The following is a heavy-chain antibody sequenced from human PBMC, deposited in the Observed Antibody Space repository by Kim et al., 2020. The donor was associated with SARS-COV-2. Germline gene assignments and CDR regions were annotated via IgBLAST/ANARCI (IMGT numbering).Heavy chain of an antibody. V-gene: IGHV3-23*01. Sequence: GGSLRLSCAVSGFTFNSNIMTWVRQVPGKGLEWVSGISASGGNTYYADSVKGRFSVSRDNSKNTMYMEMNSLRAEDTAVYYCAKVMATGAWSFDYWGRGTLVTVSS. D-gene: IGHD5-12*01. CDR1: GFTFNSNI. J-gene: IGHJ4*02. CDR3: AKVMATGAWSFDY. CDR2: ISASGGNT.